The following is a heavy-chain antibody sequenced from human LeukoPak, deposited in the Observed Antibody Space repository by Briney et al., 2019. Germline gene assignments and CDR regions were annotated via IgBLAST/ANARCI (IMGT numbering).Heavy chain of an antibody. CDR2: IYYSGST. Sequence: SETLSLTSTVSGGSISYYYWSWLRQPPGQGLEWIGNIYYSGSTNYSPSLKSRVTRSVDTSKNQCALKLSSVTAADTAVYYCAGGGYYYWYFDLWGRSTLVTVSS. V-gene: IGHV4-59*01. CDR3: AGGGYYYWYFDL. J-gene: IGHJ2*01. D-gene: IGHD3-22*01. CDR1: GGSISYYY.